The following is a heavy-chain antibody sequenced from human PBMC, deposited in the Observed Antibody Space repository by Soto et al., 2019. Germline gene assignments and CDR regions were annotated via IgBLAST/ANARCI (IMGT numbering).Heavy chain of an antibody. CDR2: ISYDGSNK. CDR3: AKDLAAVGGMDV. CDR1: GFTFSSYG. Sequence: GGSLRLSCAASGFTFSSYGMHWVRQAPGKGLEWVAVISYDGSNKYYADSVKGRLTISRDNSKNTLYLQMNSLRAEDTAVYYCAKDLAAVGGMDVWGQGTTVTVSS. V-gene: IGHV3-30*18. D-gene: IGHD6-25*01. J-gene: IGHJ6*02.